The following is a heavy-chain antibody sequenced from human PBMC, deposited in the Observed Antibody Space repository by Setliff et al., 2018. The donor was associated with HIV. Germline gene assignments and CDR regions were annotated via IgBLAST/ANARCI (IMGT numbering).Heavy chain of an antibody. CDR1: GVTFSNFW. V-gene: IGHV3-7*01. CDR2: IKQDGGVK. Sequence: PGGSLRLSCAASGVTFSNFWLTWVRQAPGKGLEWVANIKQDGGVKHYVGSVRGRFTISRDNAKNSVYLQMNSLRVEDTAVYYCAKDDWSGYYDYWGQGAPVTVSS. CDR3: AKDDWSGYYDY. D-gene: IGHD3-3*01. J-gene: IGHJ4*02.